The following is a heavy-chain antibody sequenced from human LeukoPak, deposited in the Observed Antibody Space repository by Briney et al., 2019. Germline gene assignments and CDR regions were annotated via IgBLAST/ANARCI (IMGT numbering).Heavy chain of an antibody. CDR1: GYTFTGYY. J-gene: IGHJ4*02. D-gene: IGHD3-22*01. CDR3: ATDGRSYDNSAYYYFDY. Sequence: ASVKVSCKASGYTFTGYYMHWVRQAPGQGLEWMGIINPSDGSTTYAQKFQGRVTMTRDTSTSTVYMELSSLRSEDTAAYYCATDGRSYDNSAYYYFDYWGQGTLVTVSS. V-gene: IGHV1-46*01. CDR2: INPSDGST.